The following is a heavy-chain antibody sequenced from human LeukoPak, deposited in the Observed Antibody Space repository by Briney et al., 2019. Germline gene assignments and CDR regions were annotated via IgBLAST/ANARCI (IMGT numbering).Heavy chain of an antibody. CDR2: IIPILGIA. CDR3: ARVLPTEISSFDY. Sequence: SVKVSCKASGGTFSSYAISWVRQAPGQGLEWMGRIIPILGIANYAQKFQGRVTITADKSTSTAYMELSSLRSKDTAVYYCARVLPTEISSFDYWGQGTLVTVSS. V-gene: IGHV1-69*04. J-gene: IGHJ4*02. D-gene: IGHD4-11*01. CDR1: GGTFSSYA.